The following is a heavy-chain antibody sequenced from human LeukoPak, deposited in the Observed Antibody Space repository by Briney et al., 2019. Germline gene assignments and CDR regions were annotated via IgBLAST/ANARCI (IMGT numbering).Heavy chain of an antibody. CDR1: GYTLTGYY. J-gene: IGHJ3*02. CDR2: INPSSGGT. CDR3: ARLTYYDFWSGYNYAFDI. V-gene: IGHV1-2*02. D-gene: IGHD3-3*01. Sequence: ASVKVSCKASGYTLTGYYMHWVRQAPGQGLESMGWINPSSGGTNYAQKFQGRVTMTRDTSISTAYMELSRLRSDDTAVYYCARLTYYDFWSGYNYAFDIWGQGTMVTVSS.